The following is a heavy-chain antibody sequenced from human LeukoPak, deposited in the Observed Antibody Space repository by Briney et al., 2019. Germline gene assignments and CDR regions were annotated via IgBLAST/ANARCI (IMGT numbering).Heavy chain of an antibody. CDR1: GFTFTSST. D-gene: IGHD3-16*01. CDR3: AADLYGPVFDY. CDR2: IVVGSGNT. V-gene: IGHV1-58*01. Sequence: SVKVSCKASGFTFTSSTVQWVRQARGQRLEWIRWIVVGSGNTKYARKFQERVTITRDMSTNTAYMELSSLSSEDTAVYYCAADLYGPVFDYWGQGTLVTVSS. J-gene: IGHJ4*02.